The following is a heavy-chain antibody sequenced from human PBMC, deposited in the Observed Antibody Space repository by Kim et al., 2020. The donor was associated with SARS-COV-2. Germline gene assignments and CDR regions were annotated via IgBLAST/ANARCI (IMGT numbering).Heavy chain of an antibody. CDR1: GFTFSDYG. D-gene: IGHD5-12*01. J-gene: IGHJ3*02. Sequence: GGSLRLSCAASGFTFSDYGMHWVRQAPGKGLEWVAIIWYDGNNKYYPDSVKGRFTISRDNSKNTLYLQMNSLRAEDTAVYYCAKDGGYNGPGGSAFDIWGQGTMVTVSS. V-gene: IGHV3-33*06. CDR2: IWYDGNNK. CDR3: AKDGGYNGPGGSAFDI.